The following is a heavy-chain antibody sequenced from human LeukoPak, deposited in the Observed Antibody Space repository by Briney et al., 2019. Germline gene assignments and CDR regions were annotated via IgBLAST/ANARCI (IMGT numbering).Heavy chain of an antibody. Sequence: SQTLSLTCAVSGGSISSGGYSWSWIRQPPGKGLEWIGYIYHSGSTYYNPSLKSRVTISVDTSKNQFSLKLSSVTAADTAVYYCARLSISRNWFDPWGQGTLVTVSS. J-gene: IGHJ5*02. CDR2: IYHSGST. CDR1: GGSISSGGYS. CDR3: ARLSISRNWFDP. V-gene: IGHV4-30-2*01. D-gene: IGHD6-6*01.